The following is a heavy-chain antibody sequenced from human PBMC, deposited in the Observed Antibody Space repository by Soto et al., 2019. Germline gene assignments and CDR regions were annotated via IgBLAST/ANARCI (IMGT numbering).Heavy chain of an antibody. D-gene: IGHD3-10*01. Sequence: HLGGSLRLSCAASGFTFSDHYMDWVRQAPGKGLEWVSVIYDGGSTYYAESVKDRFTISRDNSKNTLYLQMNSLRAEDTAIYYCARGDRGGFDLWGHGTVVTVSS. J-gene: IGHJ3*01. CDR2: IYDGGST. V-gene: IGHV3-66*01. CDR1: GFTFSDHY. CDR3: ARGDRGGFDL.